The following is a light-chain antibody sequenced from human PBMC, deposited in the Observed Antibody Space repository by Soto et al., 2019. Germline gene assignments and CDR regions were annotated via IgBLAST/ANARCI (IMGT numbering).Light chain of an antibody. V-gene: IGLV1-40*01. Sequence: QSVLTQPPSVSGAPGQRVTISCTGSSSNIGAGYDVHWYQQLPGTAPKLLIYGNSNRPSGVPDRFSGSKSGTSASLAITGLQAEDEADYYCGTWDSSLSVGIFGGGTKLTVL. CDR2: GNS. J-gene: IGLJ2*01. CDR1: SSNIGAGYD. CDR3: GTWDSSLSVGI.